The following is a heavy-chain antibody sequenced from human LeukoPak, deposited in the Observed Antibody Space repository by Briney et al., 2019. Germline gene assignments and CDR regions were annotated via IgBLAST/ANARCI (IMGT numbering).Heavy chain of an antibody. D-gene: IGHD1-26*01. Sequence: SETLSLTCTVSGYSISSGYYWGWIRQPPGKGLEWIGSIYHSGSTYYNPSLKSRVTISVDTSKNQFSLKLSSVTAADTAVYYCARENSGYFDYWGQGTLVTVSS. CDR2: IYHSGST. J-gene: IGHJ4*02. V-gene: IGHV4-38-2*02. CDR1: GYSISSGYY. CDR3: ARENSGYFDY.